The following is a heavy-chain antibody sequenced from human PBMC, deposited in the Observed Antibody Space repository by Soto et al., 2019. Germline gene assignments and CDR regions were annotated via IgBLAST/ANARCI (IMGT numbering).Heavy chain of an antibody. Sequence: ASVKVSCKTSGYVFTGYYLHWVRQAPGQGLEWMGWINCRSGGTSYTQKFQGRVTLTMDTSTSTAYMELSSLISDDTALYYCMRGASARDSSGYPYYFDPWGQGTRVTVSA. CDR1: GYVFTGYY. D-gene: IGHD3-22*01. J-gene: IGHJ4*02. V-gene: IGHV1-2*02. CDR3: MRGASARDSSGYPYYFDP. CDR2: INCRSGGT.